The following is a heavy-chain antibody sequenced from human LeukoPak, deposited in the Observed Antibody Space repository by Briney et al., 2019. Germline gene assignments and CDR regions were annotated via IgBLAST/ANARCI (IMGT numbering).Heavy chain of an antibody. V-gene: IGHV1-2*02. Sequence: ASVKVSCKASGYTFTGYYMHWVRQAPGQALEWMGWIHPNSGGTNDAPKFQGRVTMIKDTSTNSAYMELNKLTSDDTAVYYCGRGNKSFDPWGQGTLVTVSS. CDR3: GRGNKSFDP. CDR1: GYTFTGYY. CDR2: IHPNSGGT. J-gene: IGHJ5*02.